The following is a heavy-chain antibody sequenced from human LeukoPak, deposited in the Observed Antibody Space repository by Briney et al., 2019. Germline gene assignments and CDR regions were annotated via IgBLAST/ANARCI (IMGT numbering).Heavy chain of an antibody. CDR2: IYTSGST. J-gene: IGHJ2*01. Sequence: SETLSLTCTVSGGSISSYYWSWIRQPAGKGLEWIGRIYTSGSTNYNPSLKSRVTMSVDTSKNQFSLKLSSVTAADTAVYYCARGTAVAGKLRYFDLWGRGTLVTVSS. CDR3: ARGTAVAGKLRYFDL. CDR1: GGSISSYY. V-gene: IGHV4-4*07. D-gene: IGHD6-19*01.